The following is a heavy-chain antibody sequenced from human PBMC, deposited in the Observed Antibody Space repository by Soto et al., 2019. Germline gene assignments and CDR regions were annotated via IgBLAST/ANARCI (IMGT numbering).Heavy chain of an antibody. Sequence: EVQLVESGGGLVQPGRSLRLSCAASGFTFNDYAMHWVRQAPGKGLEWVSGISWSSGRIGYADSVKGRFTISRDNAKNSLFLQMNSLRAEDTALYFCAKDIGPHSRGDYYYYGMDVWGQGTTVTVSS. D-gene: IGHD3-10*01. CDR3: AKDIGPHSRGDYYYYGMDV. CDR1: GFTFNDYA. CDR2: ISWSSGRI. V-gene: IGHV3-9*01. J-gene: IGHJ6*02.